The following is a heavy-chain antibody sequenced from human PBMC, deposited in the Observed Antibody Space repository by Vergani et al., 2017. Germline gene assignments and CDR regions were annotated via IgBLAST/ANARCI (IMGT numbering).Heavy chain of an antibody. CDR1: GFTFSSYS. CDR2: ISSSSSYI. V-gene: IGHV3-21*01. Sequence: EVQLVESGGGLVKPGGSLRLSCAASGFTFSSYSMNWVRQAPGKGLEWVSSISSSSSYIYYADSVKGRFTISRDNAKNSLYLQMNSLRAEDTAVYYCARDGGIFGVVMNLFYYWGQGTLVTVSS. D-gene: IGHD3-3*01. CDR3: ARDGGIFGVVMNLFYY. J-gene: IGHJ4*02.